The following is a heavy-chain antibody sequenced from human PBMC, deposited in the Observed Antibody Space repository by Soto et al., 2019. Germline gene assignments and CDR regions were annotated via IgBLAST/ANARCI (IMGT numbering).Heavy chain of an antibody. J-gene: IGHJ1*01. Sequence: TQSLTCTVSGGSISSGGYYWSWIRHHPGNGLEWIGYIYYSGSTYYNPSLKSRVTISVDTSKNQFSLKLSSVTAADTPVYYCASSLIVVVTAILYWGQGTPVTVSS. CDR1: GGSISSGGYY. V-gene: IGHV4-31*03. D-gene: IGHD2-21*02. CDR2: IYYSGST. CDR3: ASSLIVVVTAILY.